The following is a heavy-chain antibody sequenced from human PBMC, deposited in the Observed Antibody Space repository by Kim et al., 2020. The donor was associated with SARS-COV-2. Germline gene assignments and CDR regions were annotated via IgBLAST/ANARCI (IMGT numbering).Heavy chain of an antibody. CDR3: ARDGDGGNWSGYKGFDY. J-gene: IGHJ5*01. CDR1: GSTLSSYW. V-gene: IGHV3-7*03. CDR2: INQDGREK. D-gene: IGHD3-3*01. Sequence: GGSLRLSWAVSGSTLSSYWTSWVRQGPGKGLEWDANINQDGREKYYVDPVKGRITTSRADANNSLYKQMNSLRADDTAVYYCARDGDGGNWSGYKGFDY.